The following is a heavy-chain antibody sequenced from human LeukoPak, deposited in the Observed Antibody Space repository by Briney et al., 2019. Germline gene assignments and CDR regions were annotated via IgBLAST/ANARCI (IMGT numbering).Heavy chain of an antibody. J-gene: IGHJ4*02. CDR1: GGSISNSY. Sequence: PSETLSLTCSVSGGSISNSYWSWIRQPPGKGLEWIGYVSYSGATNSNPSLKSRLTLSVDTSKNEFSLKLSSVTAADTALYYCARRASRENYFDYWGQGTLVTVSS. D-gene: IGHD5-24*01. V-gene: IGHV4-59*08. CDR3: ARRASRENYFDY. CDR2: VSYSGAT.